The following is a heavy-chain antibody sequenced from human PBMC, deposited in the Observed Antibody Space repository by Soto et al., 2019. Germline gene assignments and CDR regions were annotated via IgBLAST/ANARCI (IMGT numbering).Heavy chain of an antibody. Sequence: QVQLVESGGGVDQAGRSLRLSCAASGFILRRYGMHWVRQAPGKGLERVAVIWHDGSNKEDVDSVKGRFIISRDNSGNRVTLQMNRLRVEDTAVYYCTRHHYDVLTHHYHSCYHLEVWGQGTTVIVSS. CDR1: GFILRRYG. CDR3: TRHHYDVLTHHYHSCYHLEV. CDR2: IWHDGSNK. J-gene: IGHJ6*01. D-gene: IGHD3-9*01. V-gene: IGHV3-33*01.